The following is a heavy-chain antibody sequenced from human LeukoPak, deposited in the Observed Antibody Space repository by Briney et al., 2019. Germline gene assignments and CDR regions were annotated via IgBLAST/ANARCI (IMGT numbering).Heavy chain of an antibody. D-gene: IGHD3-10*01. Sequence: PGGSLRLSCVASGFSFNNYAMNWVRQAPGKGLEWVSLIIGSSGTTFYADSVKGRFTISRDKSKSTLYLQMNSLRAEDTAVYYCARPTGSGSYWFYYYGMDVWGQGTTVTVSS. CDR3: ARPTGSGSYWFYYYGMDV. CDR1: GFSFNNYA. CDR2: IIGSSGTT. V-gene: IGHV3-23*01. J-gene: IGHJ6*02.